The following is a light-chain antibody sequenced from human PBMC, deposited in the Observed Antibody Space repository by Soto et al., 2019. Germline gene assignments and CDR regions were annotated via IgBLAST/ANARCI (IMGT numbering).Light chain of an antibody. J-gene: IGKJ2*01. CDR2: GSS. CDR1: QTVASN. CDR3: QQYHNWPPQYT. V-gene: IGKV3-15*01. Sequence: EIVMTQSPATLSVSPGERATLSCRASQTVASNLAWYQQKPGQAPRLLIHGSSTRATGVPARFSGSVSGTEFTLTISSLQSEDFAVYYCQQYHNWPPQYTFGQGTKLQI.